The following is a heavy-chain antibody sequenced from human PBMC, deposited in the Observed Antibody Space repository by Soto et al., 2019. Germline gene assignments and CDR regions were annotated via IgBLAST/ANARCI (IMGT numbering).Heavy chain of an antibody. Sequence: ASVKVSCKVSGYIFTGYYMNWVRQAPGHGLEWMGWINPNSGGTNYAQKFQGRVTMTTDTSINTAYMELGRLRSDDTAVYYCARPYCSSNSCHNFFDPWGQGTQVTVSS. V-gene: IGHV1-2*02. CDR2: INPNSGGT. D-gene: IGHD2-2*01. CDR1: GYIFTGYY. J-gene: IGHJ5*02. CDR3: ARPYCSSNSCHNFFDP.